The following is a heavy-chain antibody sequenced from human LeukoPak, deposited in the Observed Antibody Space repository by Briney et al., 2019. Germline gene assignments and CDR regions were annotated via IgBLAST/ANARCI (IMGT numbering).Heavy chain of an antibody. J-gene: IGHJ6*02. D-gene: IGHD2-2*01. Sequence: ASVTVSFKASGYTFTGYYMHWVRQAPGQGIEWMGWINPNSGGTNYAQKFQGRVTMTRDTANSKDYMELSRLRSDDTAVYYCARDCSSTSYYYYGMDVWGQGTTVTVSS. V-gene: IGHV1-2*02. CDR1: GYTFTGYY. CDR3: ARDCSSTSYYYYGMDV. CDR2: INPNSGGT.